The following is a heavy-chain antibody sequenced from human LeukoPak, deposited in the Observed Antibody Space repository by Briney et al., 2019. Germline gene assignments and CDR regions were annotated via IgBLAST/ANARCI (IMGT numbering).Heavy chain of an antibody. J-gene: IGHJ4*02. CDR1: GFTFSSYA. CDR3: AKGVSRLLWFGEFEFDY. CDR2: ISGSGGST. D-gene: IGHD3-10*01. V-gene: IGHV3-23*01. Sequence: PGGSLRLSCAASGFTFSSYAMSWVRQAPGKGLEWVSAISGSGGSTYYADSVKGRFTISRDNSKNTLYLQMNSLRAEDTAVYYCAKGVSRLLWFGEFEFDYWGQGTLVTVFS.